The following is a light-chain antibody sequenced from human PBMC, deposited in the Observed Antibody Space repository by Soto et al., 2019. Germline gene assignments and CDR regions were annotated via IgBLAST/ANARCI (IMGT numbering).Light chain of an antibody. CDR1: GSDVGGYNY. V-gene: IGLV2-14*01. J-gene: IGLJ1*01. Sequence: QSVLTQPASVSGSPGQSITISCTGTGSDVGGYNYVSWYQQHPGKAPKLMIYEVSNRPSGVSNRFSGSKSGNTASLTISGLQAEDEADYYCSSYTSRRTLVFGTGTKLTVL. CDR3: SSYTSRRTLV. CDR2: EVS.